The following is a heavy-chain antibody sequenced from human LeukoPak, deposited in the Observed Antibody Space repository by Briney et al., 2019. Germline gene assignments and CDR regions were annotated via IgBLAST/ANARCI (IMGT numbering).Heavy chain of an antibody. CDR2: VHISGRT. Sequence: SETLSLTCTVSGGSISSYYWSWIRQPAGKGLVWIGRVHISGRTNYNPSLKSQVTMSVDTSQNQFSLELSSVTTADTAVYYCARGSYGTDVWGQGTTVTVSS. CDR1: GGSISSYY. J-gene: IGHJ6*02. V-gene: IGHV4-4*07. CDR3: ARGSYGTDV.